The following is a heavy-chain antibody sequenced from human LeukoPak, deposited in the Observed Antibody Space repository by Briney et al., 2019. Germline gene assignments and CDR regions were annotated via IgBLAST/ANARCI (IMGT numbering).Heavy chain of an antibody. Sequence: GGSLRLSCAASGFTFSSYAMHWVRQAPGKGLEGGAVISYDGSNKYYADSVKGRFTISRDNSKNTLYLQMNSLGAEDTAVYYCAREPAPIVVVPAASRYYYYYYGMDVWGKGTTVTVSS. D-gene: IGHD2-2*01. CDR2: ISYDGSNK. CDR3: AREPAPIVVVPAASRYYYYYYGMDV. CDR1: GFTFSSYA. V-gene: IGHV3-30*04. J-gene: IGHJ6*04.